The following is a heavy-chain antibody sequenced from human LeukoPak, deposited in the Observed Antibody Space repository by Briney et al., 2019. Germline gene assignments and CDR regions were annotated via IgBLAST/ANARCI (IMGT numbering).Heavy chain of an antibody. CDR3: ARAQFYCSGGSCYSEFDY. V-gene: IGHV1-69*04. J-gene: IGHJ4*02. Sequence: SVKVSCKASGGTFSSYAISWVRQAPGQGLEWMGGIIPILGIGNYAQKFQGRVTITADKSTSTAYMELSSLRSEDTAVYYCARAQFYCSGGSCYSEFDYWGQGTLVTVSS. D-gene: IGHD2-15*01. CDR2: IIPILGIG. CDR1: GGTFSSYA.